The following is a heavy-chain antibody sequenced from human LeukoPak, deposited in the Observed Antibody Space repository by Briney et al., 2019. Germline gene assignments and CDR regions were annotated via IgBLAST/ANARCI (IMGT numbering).Heavy chain of an antibody. CDR2: IRNKAHTFGT. J-gene: IGHJ1*01. CDR1: GFDFGAHE. V-gene: IGHV3-72*01. Sequence: GGSLRLSCAASGFDFGAHEMDWVRQAPGKGLEWVGRIRNKAHTFGTEYAASVRGRFTVSRDDSKNSLSLQMNSLRIEDTAVYYCVRASQGYFQSWGQGTLVTVSS. CDR3: VRASQGYFQS.